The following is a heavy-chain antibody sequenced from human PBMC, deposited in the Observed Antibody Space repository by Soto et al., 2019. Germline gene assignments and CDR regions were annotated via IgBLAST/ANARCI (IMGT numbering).Heavy chain of an antibody. Sequence: PGGSLRLSCAASGFTFSSYGMHWVRQAPGKGLEWVAVISYDGSNKYYADSVKGRFTISRDNSKNSLYLQMNSLRAEDTAVYYCARGLLERTRDYWGQGTLVTVSS. CDR3: ARGLLERTRDY. CDR1: GFTFSSYG. V-gene: IGHV3-30*03. D-gene: IGHD1-1*01. CDR2: ISYDGSNK. J-gene: IGHJ4*02.